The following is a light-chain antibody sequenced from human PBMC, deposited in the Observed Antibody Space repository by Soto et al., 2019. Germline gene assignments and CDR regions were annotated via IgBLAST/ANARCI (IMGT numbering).Light chain of an antibody. J-gene: IGLJ1*01. V-gene: IGLV2-14*01. CDR3: SSYTDTNTYV. CDR1: SSDVGGYNY. Sequence: QSVLTQPASVSGSPGQSITISCTGTSSDVGGYNYVSWYQQHPGKAPKLLIYEVSNRPSGVSNRFSGSKSGNTASLTISGLQAEDEADYYCSSYTDTNTYVFGTGTKVTVL. CDR2: EVS.